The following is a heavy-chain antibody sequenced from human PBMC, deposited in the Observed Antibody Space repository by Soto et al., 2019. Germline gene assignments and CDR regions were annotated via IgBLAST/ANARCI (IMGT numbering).Heavy chain of an antibody. Sequence: GASVKVSCKAPVDTFTNYYMHWVRQAPGQGPEWMGIINPSVGSTRYAQQFQGRVTMTRDTSTSTVYMELSSLRSEDTAVYYCTRAEPNGDDSFFDHWGQGTLVTVSS. J-gene: IGHJ4*02. CDR1: VDTFTNYY. V-gene: IGHV1-46*03. CDR2: INPSVGST. D-gene: IGHD5-12*01. CDR3: TRAEPNGDDSFFDH.